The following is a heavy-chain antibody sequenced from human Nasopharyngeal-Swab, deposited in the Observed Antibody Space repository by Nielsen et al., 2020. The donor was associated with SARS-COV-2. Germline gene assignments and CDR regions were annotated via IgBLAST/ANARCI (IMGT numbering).Heavy chain of an antibody. CDR3: AKNFYGSGSYLVS. D-gene: IGHD3-10*01. V-gene: IGHV3-23*01. CDR2: ISGSGGGT. Sequence: GESLKISCAASGFTFSSYAMSWVRQAPGKGLEWVSAISGSGGGTYYADSVKGRFTISRDNSKNTLYLQMNILRAEDTALYYCAKNFYGSGSYLVSWGQGTLVTVSS. CDR1: GFTFSSYA. J-gene: IGHJ4*02.